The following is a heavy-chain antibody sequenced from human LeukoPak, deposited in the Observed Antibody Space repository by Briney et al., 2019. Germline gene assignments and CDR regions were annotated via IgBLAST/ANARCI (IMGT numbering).Heavy chain of an antibody. CDR3: ARSGVVMGRFYWYFDL. V-gene: IGHV4-4*07. CDR1: GGSISSYY. D-gene: IGHD3-3*01. J-gene: IGHJ2*01. Sequence: PSETLSLTCTVSGGSISSYYWSRIRQPAGKGLEWIGRIYTSGSTNYNPSLKSRVTMSVDTSKNQFSLKLSSVTAADTAVYYCARSGVVMGRFYWYFDLWGRGTLVTVSS. CDR2: IYTSGST.